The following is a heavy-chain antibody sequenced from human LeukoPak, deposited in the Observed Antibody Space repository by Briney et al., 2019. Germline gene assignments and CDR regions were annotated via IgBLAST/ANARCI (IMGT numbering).Heavy chain of an antibody. D-gene: IGHD4-17*01. CDR2: ISYDGTEK. V-gene: IGHV3-30-3*01. J-gene: IGHJ4*02. CDR1: GLSFSSYA. CDR3: ARDGHGVPLDY. Sequence: PGGSLRLSCAASGLSFSSYAMHWVRQAPGKGLEWVAVISYDGTEKYYGDFVKGRFTISRDNSKNTLYLQMNSLRAEDTALYYCARDGHGVPLDYWGQGTLVTVSP.